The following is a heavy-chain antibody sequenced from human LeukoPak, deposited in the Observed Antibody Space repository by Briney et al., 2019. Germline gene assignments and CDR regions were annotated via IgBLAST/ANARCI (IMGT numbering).Heavy chain of an antibody. CDR1: GGSISSYY. CDR3: ARGQGDTYYDILTGWPPLYYYFMDV. V-gene: IGHV4-59*01. D-gene: IGHD3-9*01. Sequence: SETLSLTCTVSGGSISSYYWSWIRQPPGKGLEWIGYIYYSGSTNYNPSLKSRVTISVDTSKNQFSLKLSSVTAADTAVYYCARGQGDTYYDILTGWPPLYYYFMDVWGKGTTVTVSS. CDR2: IYYSGST. J-gene: IGHJ6*03.